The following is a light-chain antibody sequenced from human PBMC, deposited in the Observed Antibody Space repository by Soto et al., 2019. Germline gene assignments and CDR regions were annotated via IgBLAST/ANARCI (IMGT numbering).Light chain of an antibody. J-gene: IGKJ1*01. Sequence: DIQMTQSPSTLSASVGDSVTITCRASQSITSWLAWYQQKPGKAPKLLIYKASSLESGVPSRFRCSGSGTQFTLTLSSLQPDDFATYYCQRSRTFGQGTKVEIK. CDR3: QRSRT. CDR1: QSITSW. CDR2: KAS. V-gene: IGKV1-5*03.